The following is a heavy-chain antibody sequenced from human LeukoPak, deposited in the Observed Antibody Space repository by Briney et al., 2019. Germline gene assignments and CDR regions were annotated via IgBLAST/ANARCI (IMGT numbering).Heavy chain of an antibody. CDR2: ISSSSSYI. D-gene: IGHD3-22*01. Sequence: GGSLRLSCAASGFTFSSYSMNWVRQAPGKGLEWVSSISSSSSYIYYADSVKGRFTISRDNAKNSLYLQMNSLRAEDTAVYYCAKDSGYYYYYYYYMDVWGKGTTVTISS. V-gene: IGHV3-21*01. CDR1: GFTFSSYS. J-gene: IGHJ6*03. CDR3: AKDSGYYYYYYYYMDV.